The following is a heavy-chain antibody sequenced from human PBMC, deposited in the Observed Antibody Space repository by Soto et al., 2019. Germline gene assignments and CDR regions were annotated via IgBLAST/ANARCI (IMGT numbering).Heavy chain of an antibody. CDR2: ISGCGGST. J-gene: IGHJ4*02. V-gene: IGHV3-23*01. CDR1: GFTFSSYA. CDR3: ANFAVIARVDY. D-gene: IGHD4-4*01. Sequence: GGPLRLSCAAPGFTFSSYAMSGVGQAPGKGLEWVSAISGCGGSTYYADSVTGRFTISRDNSKNTLYLQMNSLRAEDTAVYYCANFAVIARVDYWGQGTLVTVSS.